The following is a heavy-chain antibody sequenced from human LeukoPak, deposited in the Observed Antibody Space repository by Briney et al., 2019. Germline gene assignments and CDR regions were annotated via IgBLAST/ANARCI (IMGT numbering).Heavy chain of an antibody. CDR3: ARDRAVRYYDY. CDR2: IWYDGTKK. J-gene: IGHJ4*02. CDR1: GFTFSNYG. D-gene: IGHD3-16*02. Sequence: PGRSLRLSCAASGFTFSNYGMHWVRQAPGKGLEWVAFIWYDGTKKYYADSVKGRLTISRDNSKNTLYLEMNSLRAEDTAVYYCARDRAVRYYDYWGQGTLLTVSS. V-gene: IGHV3-33*01.